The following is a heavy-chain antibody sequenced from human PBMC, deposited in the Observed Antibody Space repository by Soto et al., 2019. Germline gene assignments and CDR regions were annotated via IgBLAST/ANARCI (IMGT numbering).Heavy chain of an antibody. Sequence: QVPLVQSGAEVKKPGSSVTVSCKASGGTFSSYAIHWVRQAPGQGLEWMGGIIPMYGPAKYAQRFQGRVTITADESTINVYMELTRLTSQDKGVYYCARVTSMVRGVIYNWFDPWGLGALVTVSS. CDR3: ARVTSMVRGVIYNWFDP. CDR1: GGTFSSYA. CDR2: IIPMYGPA. D-gene: IGHD3-10*01. V-gene: IGHV1-69*01. J-gene: IGHJ5*02.